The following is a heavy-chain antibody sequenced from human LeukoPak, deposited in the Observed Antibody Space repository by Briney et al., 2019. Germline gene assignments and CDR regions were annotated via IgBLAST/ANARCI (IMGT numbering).Heavy chain of an antibody. CDR1: GFTFDDYG. Sequence: PGGSLRLSCAASGFTFDDYGMNWVRQAPGKGLEWVSSISSSSSYIYYADSVKGRFTISRDNAKNSLYLQMNSLRAEDTAVYYCARGLRGGDCPIDYWGQGTLVTVSS. J-gene: IGHJ4*02. CDR2: ISSSSSYI. D-gene: IGHD2-21*01. V-gene: IGHV3-21*01. CDR3: ARGLRGGDCPIDY.